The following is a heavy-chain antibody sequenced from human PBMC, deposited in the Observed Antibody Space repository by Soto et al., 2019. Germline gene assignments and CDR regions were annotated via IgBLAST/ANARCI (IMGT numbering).Heavy chain of an antibody. Sequence: QPGGSLRLSCAASGFTFSSYGMHWVRQAPGKGLEWVAVIWYDGSNKYYADSVKGRFTISRDNSKNTLYLQMNSLRAEDTAVYYCARVSKTTVITGSDYWGQGTLVTVSS. CDR3: ARVSKTTVITGSDY. CDR2: IWYDGSNK. D-gene: IGHD4-17*01. J-gene: IGHJ4*02. V-gene: IGHV3-33*01. CDR1: GFTFSSYG.